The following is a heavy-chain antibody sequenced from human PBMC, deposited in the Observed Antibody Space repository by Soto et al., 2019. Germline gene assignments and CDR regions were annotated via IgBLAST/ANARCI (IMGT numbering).Heavy chain of an antibody. CDR2: IRSKAYGGTT. Sequence: EVQLVESGGGLVKPGRSLRLSCTASGFTFGDYAMSWFRQAPGKGLEWVGFIRSKAYGGTTEYAASVKGRFTISRDDSKSIAYLQMNSLKTEDTAVYYCTSLKYTWNSMGRNWFDPWGQGTLVTVSS. V-gene: IGHV3-49*05. CDR1: GFTFGDYA. J-gene: IGHJ5*02. D-gene: IGHD1-7*01. CDR3: TSLKYTWNSMGRNWFDP.